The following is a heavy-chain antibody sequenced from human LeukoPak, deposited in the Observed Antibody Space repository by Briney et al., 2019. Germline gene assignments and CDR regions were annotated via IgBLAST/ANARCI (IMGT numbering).Heavy chain of an antibody. V-gene: IGHV4-59*10. J-gene: IGHJ4*02. Sequence: PSETLSLTCAVYGGSFSGYYWSWIRQPAGKGLEWIGRIYTSGSTNYNPSLKSRVTMSVDTSKNQFSLKLSSVTAADTAVYYCARGTRSVVVDYWGQGTLVTVSS. CDR3: ARGTRSVVVDY. CDR2: IYTSGST. CDR1: GGSFSGYY. D-gene: IGHD2-15*01.